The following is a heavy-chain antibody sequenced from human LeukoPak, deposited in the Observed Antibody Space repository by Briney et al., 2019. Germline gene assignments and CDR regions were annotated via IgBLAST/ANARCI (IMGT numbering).Heavy chain of an antibody. Sequence: SETLSLTCTVSGGSISSGDYYWSWIRQPPGKGLEWIGYIYYSGSTYYNPSLKSRVTRSVDTSKNQFSLKLSSVTAADTAVYYCARYDSGSYLGLYYFDYWGQGTLVTVSS. D-gene: IGHD1-26*01. CDR1: GGSISSGDYY. CDR3: ARYDSGSYLGLYYFDY. J-gene: IGHJ4*02. V-gene: IGHV4-30-4*08. CDR2: IYYSGST.